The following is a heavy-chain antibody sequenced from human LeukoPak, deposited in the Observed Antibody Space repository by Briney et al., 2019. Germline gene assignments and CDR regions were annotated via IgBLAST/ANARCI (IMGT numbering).Heavy chain of an antibody. V-gene: IGHV4-39*01. D-gene: IGHD3-3*01. Sequence: PSETLSVTCTVSGGSISSSSYYWGWIRQPPGKGLEWIGSIYYSGSTYYNPSLKSRVTISVDTSKNQFSLKLSSVTAADTAVYYCATYDFWSGYYKGFDYWGQGTLVTVSS. CDR3: ATYDFWSGYYKGFDY. J-gene: IGHJ4*02. CDR1: GGSISSSSYY. CDR2: IYYSGST.